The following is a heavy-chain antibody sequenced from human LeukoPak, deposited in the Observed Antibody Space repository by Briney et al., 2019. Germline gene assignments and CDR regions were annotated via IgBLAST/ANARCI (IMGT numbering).Heavy chain of an antibody. CDR1: GFTFSSYS. Sequence: PGGSLRLSCAASGFTFSSYSMNWVRQAPGKGLEWVSSISSSSSYIYYADSVKGRFTISRDNAKNSLYLQMNSLRAEDTAVYYCARRPLYCGGDCYILGYWGQGTLVTVSS. V-gene: IGHV3-21*01. CDR2: ISSSSSYI. CDR3: ARRPLYCGGDCYILGY. D-gene: IGHD2-21*02. J-gene: IGHJ4*02.